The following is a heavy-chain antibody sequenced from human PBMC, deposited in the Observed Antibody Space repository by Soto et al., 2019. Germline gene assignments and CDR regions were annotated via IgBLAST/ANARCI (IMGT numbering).Heavy chain of an antibody. CDR2: IFSNDEK. J-gene: IGHJ4*02. CDR3: ARIRGWWTGDY. Sequence: QVTLKESGPVLVKPTETLTLTCTVSGFSLSNARMGVSWIRQPPGKALEWLAHIFSNDEKSYSTSLKSRLAISKDRSKSQVVLTMTNMGPVDTATYSCARIRGWWTGDYWGQGTLVTVSS. V-gene: IGHV2-26*01. D-gene: IGHD2-15*01. CDR1: GFSLSNARMG.